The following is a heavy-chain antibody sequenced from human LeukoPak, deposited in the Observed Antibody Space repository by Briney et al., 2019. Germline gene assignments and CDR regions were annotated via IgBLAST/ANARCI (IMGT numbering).Heavy chain of an antibody. Sequence: SETLSLTCTVSGGSINSYYWSWIRQPPGKGLEWIGYIYTSGSTNYNPSLKSRVTISVDTSKNQFSLKLSSVTTADTAVYYCARQFRQGSSPHYYYFMDVWGKGTTVTVSS. V-gene: IGHV4-4*09. CDR3: ARQFRQGSSPHYYYFMDV. CDR1: GGSINSYY. CDR2: IYTSGST. J-gene: IGHJ6*03.